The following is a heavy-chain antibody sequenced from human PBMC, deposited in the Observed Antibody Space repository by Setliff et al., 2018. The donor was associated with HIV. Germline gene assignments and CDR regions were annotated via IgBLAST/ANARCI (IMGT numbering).Heavy chain of an antibody. D-gene: IGHD1-26*01. CDR3: VRELLGSGGTVPEVNFFGS. V-gene: IGHV4-59*01. CDR1: GGSINSYY. Sequence: PSETLSLTCTVSGGSINSYYWNWIRQPPGRGLEWIGFIYSSGSTNYNPSLKSRVTMSVDTSRNQFSLKLSSVTAADTAVYYCVRELLGSGGTVPEVNFFGSWGQGTLVTVSS. J-gene: IGHJ5*01. CDR2: IYSSGST.